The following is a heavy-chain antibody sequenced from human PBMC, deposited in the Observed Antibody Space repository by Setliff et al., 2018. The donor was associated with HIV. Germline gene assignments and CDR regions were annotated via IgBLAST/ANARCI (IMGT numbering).Heavy chain of an antibody. CDR2: IYTSGST. D-gene: IGHD2-15*01. J-gene: IGHJ6*03. CDR3: TRDTGGGGFPMDV. Sequence: SETLSLTCTVSGGSISSYSWSWIRQPPGKGLEWIGYIYTSGSTYYNPSLKSRVTISIDASKNQFSLNLTSITAADTAVYYCTRDTGGGGFPMDVWGKGTTVTVSS. CDR1: GGSISSYS. V-gene: IGHV4-4*08.